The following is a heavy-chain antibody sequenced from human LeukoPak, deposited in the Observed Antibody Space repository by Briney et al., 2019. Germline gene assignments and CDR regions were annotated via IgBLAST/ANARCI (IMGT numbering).Heavy chain of an antibody. CDR2: ISYDGSNK. V-gene: IGHV3-30*04. CDR1: GFTFSSYA. CDR3: ASYDYYDSSGYCP. J-gene: IGHJ5*02. D-gene: IGHD3-22*01. Sequence: RGSLRLSCAASGFTFSSYAMRWVRQAPGKGLEWVAVISYDGSNKYYADSVKGRFTISRDNSKNTLYLQMNSLRAEDTAVYYCASYDYYDSSGYCPWGQGTLVTVSS.